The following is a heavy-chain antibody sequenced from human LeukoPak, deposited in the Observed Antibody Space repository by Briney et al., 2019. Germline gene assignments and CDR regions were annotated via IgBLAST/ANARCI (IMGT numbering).Heavy chain of an antibody. CDR1: GFTFSSYA. CDR2: ISGSGGST. J-gene: IGHJ4*02. Sequence: GGSLRLSRAASGFTFSSYAMSWVRQAPGKGLELVSAISGSGGSTYYADSVKGRFTISRDNSKNTLYLQMNSLRAEDTAVYYCAKDEVVPAASFDYWGQGTLVTVSS. CDR3: AKDEVVPAASFDY. V-gene: IGHV3-23*01. D-gene: IGHD2-2*01.